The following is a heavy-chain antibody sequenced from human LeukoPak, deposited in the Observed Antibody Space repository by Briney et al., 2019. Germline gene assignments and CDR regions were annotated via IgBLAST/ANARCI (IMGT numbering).Heavy chain of an antibody. J-gene: IGHJ4*02. V-gene: IGHV1-18*01. CDR2: ISAYHGNT. Sequence: ASVKVSCKASGYTFTSYGISWVRQAPGQGLEWMGWISAYHGNTNYAQKLQGRVTMTTDTSTSTAYMELRSLRSDDTAVYYCARDRARGYSYGFGNDYWGQGTLGTVSS. D-gene: IGHD5-18*01. CDR3: ARDRARGYSYGFGNDY. CDR1: GYTFTSYG.